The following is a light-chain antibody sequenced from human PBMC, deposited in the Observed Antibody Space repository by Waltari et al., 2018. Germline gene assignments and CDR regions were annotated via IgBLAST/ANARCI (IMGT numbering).Light chain of an antibody. CDR3: MQALRTPLA. Sequence: TQSPPSLSVTPGEPASISCRSSQNLLHSYGHYRLDWYLQRTGQSPQLLIYFASRRASGVTDRFSGSVSGTNFTLEIIRVEAEDVGVYYCMQALRTPLAFGQGTRLEIK. J-gene: IGKJ5*01. CDR2: FAS. CDR1: QNLLHSYGHYR. V-gene: IGKV2-28*01.